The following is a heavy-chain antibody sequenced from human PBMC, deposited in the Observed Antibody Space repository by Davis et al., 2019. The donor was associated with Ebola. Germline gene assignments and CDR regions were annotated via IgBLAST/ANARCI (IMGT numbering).Heavy chain of an antibody. D-gene: IGHD3-16*02. Sequence: GESLKISCATSGFTFNSAWMSWVRQAPGKGLEWVGRIKSNGDGGTVEYSTPVKGRFTISRDDSQATLFLQLSSLKIEDTGIYYCATYRPSLRYSMDVWGQGTTVTVSS. CDR2: IKSNGDGGTV. CDR1: GFTFNSAW. V-gene: IGHV3-15*01. CDR3: ATYRPSLRYSMDV. J-gene: IGHJ6*03.